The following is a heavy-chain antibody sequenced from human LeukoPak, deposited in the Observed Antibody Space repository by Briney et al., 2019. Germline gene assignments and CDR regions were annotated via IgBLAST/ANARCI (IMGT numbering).Heavy chain of an antibody. D-gene: IGHD7-27*01. J-gene: IGHJ4*02. CDR1: GFTFSDYA. CDR2: ISRGGVIT. CDR3: VSRAGSPWGPFDD. Sequence: PGGSLRLSCAASGFTFSDYAINWVRQAPGKGLEWVSSISRGGVITYYADSVKGRFTISRDNSNNTLYLHMNSLRAEDTAVYYCVSRAGSPWGPFDDWRQGTLVTVSS. V-gene: IGHV3-23*01.